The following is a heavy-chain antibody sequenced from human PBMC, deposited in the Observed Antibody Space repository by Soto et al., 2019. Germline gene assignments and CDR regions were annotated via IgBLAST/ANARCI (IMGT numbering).Heavy chain of an antibody. V-gene: IGHV1-3*01. CDR2: INAGNGNT. CDR3: AREDIAAAGTGGYYYYYMDV. J-gene: IGHJ6*03. Sequence: QVQLVQSVAEVKKPGASVKVSCKASGYTFTSYAMHWVRQAPGQRLEWMGWINAGNGNTKYSQKFQGRVTITRDTSASTAYMELSSLRSEDTAVYYCAREDIAAAGTGGYYYYYMDVWGKGTTVTVSS. CDR1: GYTFTSYA. D-gene: IGHD6-13*01.